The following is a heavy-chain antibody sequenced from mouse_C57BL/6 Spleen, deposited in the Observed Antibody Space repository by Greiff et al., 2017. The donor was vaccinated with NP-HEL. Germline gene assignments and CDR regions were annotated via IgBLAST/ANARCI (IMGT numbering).Heavy chain of an antibody. J-gene: IGHJ4*01. CDR1: GYTFTSYW. Sequence: QVQLQQPGAELVRPGSSVKLSCKASGYTFTSYWMDWVKQRPGQGLEWIGNIYPSDSETHYNQKFTDKATLTVDKSSSTAYMQLSSLTSEDSAVYYCARSGNEDAMDYWGQGTSVTVSS. CDR3: ARSGNEDAMDY. D-gene: IGHD2-1*01. CDR2: IYPSDSET. V-gene: IGHV1-61*01.